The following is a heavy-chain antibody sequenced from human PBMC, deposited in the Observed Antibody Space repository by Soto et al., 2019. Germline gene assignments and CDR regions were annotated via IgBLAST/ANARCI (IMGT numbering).Heavy chain of an antibody. D-gene: IGHD2-8*02. CDR3: VKDWTGDTCPCMDV. CDR1: GFTFNNYA. CDR2: ISGSDDST. V-gene: IGHV3-23*01. J-gene: IGHJ6*01. Sequence: EVQLLESGGGLVQPGGSLRLSCAASGFTFNNYAMTWVRQAPGKGLEWVSTISGSDDSTYYADSVKGRRTLSRDNSKNALYLQMSSLRAEDTALYYCVKDWTGDTCPCMDVWGQGTAVTVSS.